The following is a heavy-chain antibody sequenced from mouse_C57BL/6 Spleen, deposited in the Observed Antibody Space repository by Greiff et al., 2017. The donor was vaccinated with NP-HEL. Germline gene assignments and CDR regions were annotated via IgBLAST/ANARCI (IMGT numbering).Heavy chain of an antibody. V-gene: IGHV1-19*01. D-gene: IGHD2-1*01. CDR3: ARRDIYYGNYGYFDV. J-gene: IGHJ1*03. Sequence: VQLQQSGPVLVKPGASVKMSCKASGYTFTDYYMNWVKQSHGKSLEWIGVINPYNGGTSYNQKFKGKATLTVDKSSSTAYMELNSLTSEDSAVYYCARRDIYYGNYGYFDVWGTGTTVTVSS. CDR2: INPYNGGT. CDR1: GYTFTDYY.